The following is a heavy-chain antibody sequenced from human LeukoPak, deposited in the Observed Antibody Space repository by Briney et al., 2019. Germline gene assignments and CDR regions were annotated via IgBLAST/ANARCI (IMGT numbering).Heavy chain of an antibody. D-gene: IGHD4-11*01. CDR2: LNPNYRGT. CDR1: GYSIAGYY. V-gene: IGHV1-2*06. J-gene: IGHJ3*02. Sequence: ASVKVSCKHPGYSIAGYYIHWVRQAPGQGLEWMGRLNPNYRGTNFAQRFQGRVTMTRDTTITTAFMELNNLRSDDTAIYYCARGAYDYDAFDIWGQGTMVTVSS. CDR3: ARGAYDYDAFDI.